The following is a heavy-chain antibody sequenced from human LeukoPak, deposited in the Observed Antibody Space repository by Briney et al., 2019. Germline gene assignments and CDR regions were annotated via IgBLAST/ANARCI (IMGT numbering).Heavy chain of an antibody. CDR2: INPNSGGT. J-gene: IGHJ4*02. V-gene: IGHV1-2*02. CDR1: GYTFTFYD. D-gene: IGHD3-10*01. CDR3: AFGPLWFGELFPGSTPLAPLFDY. Sequence: PGASVKVSCKASGYTFTFYDIQWVRQAPGQGLEWMGWINPNSGGTNYAQKFQGRVTMTRDTSISTAYMGLSRLRSDDTAVYYCAFGPLWFGELFPGSTPLAPLFDYWGQGTLVTVSS.